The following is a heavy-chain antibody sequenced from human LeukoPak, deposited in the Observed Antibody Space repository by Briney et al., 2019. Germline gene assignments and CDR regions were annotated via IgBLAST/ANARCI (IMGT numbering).Heavy chain of an antibody. J-gene: IGHJ6*03. D-gene: IGHD3-10*01. CDR3: ARGKARSYYGSGSYHSYYYYYMDV. CDR2: INHSGST. Sequence: SETLSLTCAVYGGSFSGYYWSWIRQPPGKGLEWIGEINHSGSTNYNPSLKSRVTISVDTSKNQFSLKLSSVTAADTAVYYCARGKARSYYGSGSYHSYYYYYMDVWGKGTTVTISS. V-gene: IGHV4-34*01. CDR1: GGSFSGYY.